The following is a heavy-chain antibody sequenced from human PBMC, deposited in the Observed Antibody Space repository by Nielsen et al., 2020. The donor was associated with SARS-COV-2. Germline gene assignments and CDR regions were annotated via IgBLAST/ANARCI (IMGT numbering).Heavy chain of an antibody. D-gene: IGHD6-19*01. Sequence: GESLKISCAASGFTFNTYAMNWVRQAPGKGLGWVAFISYEGSNKYYADSVKGRFTISRDNSKNTLSLQMNSLRPEDAAVYYCARDLYSSGWWGYFQYWGQGTLVIVSS. V-gene: IGHV3-30-3*01. CDR2: ISYEGSNK. CDR3: ARDLYSSGWWGYFQY. CDR1: GFTFNTYA. J-gene: IGHJ1*01.